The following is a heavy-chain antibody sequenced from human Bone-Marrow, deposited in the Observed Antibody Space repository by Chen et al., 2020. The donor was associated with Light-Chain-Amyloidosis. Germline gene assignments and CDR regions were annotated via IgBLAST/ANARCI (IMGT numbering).Heavy chain of an antibody. CDR2: VKTDGSTT. J-gene: IGHJ4*02. CDR3: TRDLDWLLFDY. D-gene: IGHD3-9*01. V-gene: IGHV3-74*03. CDR1: GFTFSNYW. Sequence: EVQLVESGGGLVQPGWSLRLSCEASGFTFSNYWMHWVRQAPGQGLVWVARVKTDGSTTAYADSVKGRFTISRDNAKNTLYLQMNSLRAEDTAVYYCTRDLDWLLFDYWGQGALVTVSA.